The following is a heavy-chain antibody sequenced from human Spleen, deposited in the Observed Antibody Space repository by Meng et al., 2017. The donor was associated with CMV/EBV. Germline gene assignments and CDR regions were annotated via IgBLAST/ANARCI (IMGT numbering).Heavy chain of an antibody. V-gene: IGHV4-39*06. CDR2: ISYSGST. CDR3: AARICSGGSCYFFDY. Sequence: SETLSLTCTVSGGSISRSGYYWGWIRQPPGKGLEWIGIISYSGSTYYNASLKSRVTISVDTSKNQFPLKLTSMSAADTAVYYCAARICSGGSCYFFDYWGQGTLVTVSS. CDR1: GGSISRSGYY. D-gene: IGHD2-15*01. J-gene: IGHJ4*02.